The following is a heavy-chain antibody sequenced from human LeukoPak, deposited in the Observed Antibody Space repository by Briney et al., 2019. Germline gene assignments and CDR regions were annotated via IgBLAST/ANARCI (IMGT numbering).Heavy chain of an antibody. J-gene: IGHJ4*02. V-gene: IGHV4-59*01. CDR1: GGSISSYY. CDR3: ARRGWYNSGWYYLDY. D-gene: IGHD6-19*01. CDR2: TYYSGST. Sequence: SETLSLTCTVSGGSISSYYWSWIRQPPGKGLEWIGYTYYSGSTNYNPSLKSRVTISVDTSKSQFSLKLRSVTAADTAVYYCARRGWYNSGWYYLDYWGQGTLVTVSS.